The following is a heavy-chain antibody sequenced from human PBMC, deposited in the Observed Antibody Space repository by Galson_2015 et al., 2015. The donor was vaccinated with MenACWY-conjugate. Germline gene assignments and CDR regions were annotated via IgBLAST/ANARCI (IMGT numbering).Heavy chain of an antibody. Sequence: SLRLSCAASGFTFSNAWMSWVRQAPGKGLEWVGRIKSKTDGGTADYAAPVKGRFTISRDDSKNTLYLQMNSLKTEDTAVYYCTTAVVPAAISDYWGQGTLVTVSS. CDR3: TTAVVPAAISDY. CDR2: IKSKTDGGTA. J-gene: IGHJ4*02. CDR1: GFTFSNAW. D-gene: IGHD2-2*02. V-gene: IGHV3-15*01.